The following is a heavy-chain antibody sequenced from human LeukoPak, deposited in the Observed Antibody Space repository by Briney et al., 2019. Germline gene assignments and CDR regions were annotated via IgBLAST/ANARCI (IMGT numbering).Heavy chain of an antibody. V-gene: IGHV3-30*02. CDR2: ISYDGSNK. CDR3: AKDRQYCRGGSCYYYLDY. Sequence: PGGSLRLSCAASGFTFNNFGMHWVRQAPGKGLEWVAFISYDGSNKDYADSVRGRFTISRDSSKNTLYVQMSSLRAEDTAVYYCAKDRQYCRGGSCYYYLDYWGQGTLVTVSS. CDR1: GFTFNNFG. J-gene: IGHJ4*02. D-gene: IGHD2-15*01.